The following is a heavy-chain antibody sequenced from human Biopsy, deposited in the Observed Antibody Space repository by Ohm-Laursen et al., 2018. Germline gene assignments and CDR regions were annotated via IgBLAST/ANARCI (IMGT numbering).Heavy chain of an antibody. D-gene: IGHD3-10*01. CDR1: RFTFSRYW. V-gene: IGHV3-48*04. J-gene: IGHJ5*01. CDR3: ATELLPPGVGGPWLES. Sequence: SLRLSCTASRFTFSRYWMNWVRQAPGQGLEWISYISSTSSATYYADSVKGRFTVSRDNAKNSLYLQMNSLRAADTAKYYCATELLPPGVGGPWLESWGQGISVTVSS. CDR2: ISSTSSAT.